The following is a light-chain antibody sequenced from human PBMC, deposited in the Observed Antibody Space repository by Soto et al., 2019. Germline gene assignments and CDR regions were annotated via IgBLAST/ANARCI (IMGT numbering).Light chain of an antibody. Sequence: QSALTQPASVSGSPGQSIAISCTGTSSDVGGYNYVSWYQHHPGKAPKLMIYEVSNRPSGVSNRFSGSKSDNTASLTISGLQPEDEADYYCYSYTSSSTWVFGGRTKLTVL. J-gene: IGLJ3*02. CDR2: EVS. V-gene: IGLV2-14*01. CDR3: YSYTSSSTWV. CDR1: SSDVGGYNY.